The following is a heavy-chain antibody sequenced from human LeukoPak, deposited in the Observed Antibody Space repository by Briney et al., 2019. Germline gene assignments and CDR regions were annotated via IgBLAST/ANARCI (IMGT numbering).Heavy chain of an antibody. J-gene: IGHJ4*02. V-gene: IGHV1-2*02. Sequence: ASVKVSCKASGYTFTGYYMHWVRQAPGQGLEWMGWINPNSGGTNDAQKFQGRVTMTRDTSISTAYMELSRLRSDDTAVYYCARVNDVLLWFGELSWGQGTLVTVSS. CDR2: INPNSGGT. CDR1: GYTFTGYY. CDR3: ARVNDVLLWFGELS. D-gene: IGHD3-10*01.